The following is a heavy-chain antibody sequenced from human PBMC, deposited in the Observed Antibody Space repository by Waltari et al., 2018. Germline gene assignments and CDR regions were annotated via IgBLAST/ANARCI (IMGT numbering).Heavy chain of an antibody. D-gene: IGHD6-19*01. Sequence: QVQLVQSGAEVTKPGASVKVSCKVSGYTLTNLSIHWGRQAPEKGLEWMGSFDPEDGETIYAQKFQGRVTMTEDTSTDTAYMEVSSLRSEDTAVYYCATEAQWLFSFSTGAFDIWGQGTMVTVSS. J-gene: IGHJ3*02. CDR3: ATEAQWLFSFSTGAFDI. CDR1: GYTLTNLS. CDR2: FDPEDGET. V-gene: IGHV1-24*01.